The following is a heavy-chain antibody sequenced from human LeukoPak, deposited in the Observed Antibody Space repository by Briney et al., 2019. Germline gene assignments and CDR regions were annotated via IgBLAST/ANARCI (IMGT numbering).Heavy chain of an antibody. CDR1: GFTFSSYA. D-gene: IGHD3-22*01. V-gene: IGHV3-30-3*01. J-gene: IGHJ4*02. Sequence: GGSLRLSCAASGFTFSSYAMHWVRQAPGKGLGWVAVISYDGSNKYYADSVKGRFTISRDNSKNTLYLQMNSLRAEDTAVYYCAARRITMIVDDYWGQGTLVTVSS. CDR3: AARRITMIVDDY. CDR2: ISYDGSNK.